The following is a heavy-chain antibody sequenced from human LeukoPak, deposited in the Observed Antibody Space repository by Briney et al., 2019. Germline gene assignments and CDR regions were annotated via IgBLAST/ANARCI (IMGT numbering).Heavy chain of an antibody. V-gene: IGHV4-59*12. J-gene: IGHJ6*02. CDR2: IYYSGST. CDR3: ARDHYDSSGYYLYYYGMDV. CDR1: GGSISSYY. Sequence: SETLSLTCTVSGGSISSYYWSWIRQPPGKGLEWIGYIYYSGSTNYNPSLKSRVTMSVDTSKNQFSLKLSSVTAADTAVYYCARDHYDSSGYYLYYYGMDVWGQGTTVTVSS. D-gene: IGHD3-22*01.